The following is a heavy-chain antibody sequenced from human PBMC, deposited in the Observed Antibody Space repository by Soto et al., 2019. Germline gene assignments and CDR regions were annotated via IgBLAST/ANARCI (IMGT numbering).Heavy chain of an antibody. CDR1: GGSFSGYY. CDR2: INHSGST. CDR3: ARAQTPVL. V-gene: IGHV4-34*01. Sequence: QVQLQQWGAGVLKPSETLSLTCGVYGGSFSGYYWSWIGQPPGKGLEWIGEINHSGSTNYNPSLKSLVTRSLDMSKNQFSLKLSSVTAADTAVYYCARAQTPVLWGRGTLVTVSS. J-gene: IGHJ2*01.